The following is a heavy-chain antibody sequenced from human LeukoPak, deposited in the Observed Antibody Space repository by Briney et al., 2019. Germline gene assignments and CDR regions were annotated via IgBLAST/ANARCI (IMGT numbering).Heavy chain of an antibody. D-gene: IGHD6-13*01. Sequence: PSETLSLTCTVSGGSISSYYWSWIRQPPGKGLEWIGYIYYSGTTNYNPSLKSRVTISVDTSKNQFSLKLSSVTAADTAVYYCARLSPCPGVWASDYWGQGTLITVSS. CDR2: IYYSGTT. CDR1: GGSISSYY. J-gene: IGHJ4*02. V-gene: IGHV4-59*08. CDR3: ARLSPCPGVWASDY.